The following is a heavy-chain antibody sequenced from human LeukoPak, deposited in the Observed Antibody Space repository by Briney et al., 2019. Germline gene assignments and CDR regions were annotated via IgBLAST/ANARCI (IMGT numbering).Heavy chain of an antibody. CDR3: GRDYEERTTDY. V-gene: IGHV3-48*04. J-gene: IGHJ4*02. D-gene: IGHD3-16*01. CDR2: ISSSSSII. CDR1: GFTFSTYS. Sequence: GGSLRLSCAASGFTFSTYSMNWVRQAPGKGLGWVSYISSSSSIINYAESVRGRFTISRDNAKNLLYLQMNSLRAEDTAVYYCGRDYEERTTDYWGQGTLVTVSS.